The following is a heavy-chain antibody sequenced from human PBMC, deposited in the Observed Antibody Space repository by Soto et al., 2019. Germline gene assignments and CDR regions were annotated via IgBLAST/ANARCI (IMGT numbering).Heavy chain of an antibody. V-gene: IGHV4-38-2*02. D-gene: IGHD5-18*01. CDR1: GYSISSGYY. CDR2: IYQSGTT. CDR3: ARDFGYSYGAFDY. Sequence: KPSETLSLTCAVSGYSISSGYYWGWVRQPPGKGLEWIGSIYQSGTTHCNPSLKSRVTISLDMSKNQFSLNLSSVTAADTAVYYCARDFGYSYGAFDYWGQGTLVTVSS. J-gene: IGHJ4*02.